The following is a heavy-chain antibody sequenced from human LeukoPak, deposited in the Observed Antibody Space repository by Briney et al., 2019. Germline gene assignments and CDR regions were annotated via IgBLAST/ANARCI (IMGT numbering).Heavy chain of an antibody. J-gene: IGHJ5*02. Sequence: PSETLSLTCTVSGGSISSGGYYWSWIRQHPGKGLEWIGYIYYSGSTNYNPSLKSRVTISVDTSKNQFSLKLSSVTAADTAVYYCARAEYYYDSSGYYYWFDPWGQGTLVTVSS. CDR1: GGSISSGGYY. D-gene: IGHD3-22*01. V-gene: IGHV4-61*08. CDR2: IYYSGST. CDR3: ARAEYYYDSSGYYYWFDP.